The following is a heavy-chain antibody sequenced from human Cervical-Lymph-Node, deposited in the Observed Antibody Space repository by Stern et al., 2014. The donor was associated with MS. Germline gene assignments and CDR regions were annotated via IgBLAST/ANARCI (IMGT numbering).Heavy chain of an antibody. CDR1: GFTFSSYS. J-gene: IGHJ6*02. Sequence: EVQLEESGGGLVQPGGSLRLSCAASGFTFSSYSMNWVRQAPGKGLEWISYISSSRSTIYYADSVKGRFTISRDNAKNSLYLQMNSLRDEDTVVYYCARANYDFWSGNSSFQRYYYGMDVWGQGTTVTVSS. CDR3: ARANYDFWSGNSSFQRYYYGMDV. D-gene: IGHD3-3*01. CDR2: ISSSRSTI. V-gene: IGHV3-48*02.